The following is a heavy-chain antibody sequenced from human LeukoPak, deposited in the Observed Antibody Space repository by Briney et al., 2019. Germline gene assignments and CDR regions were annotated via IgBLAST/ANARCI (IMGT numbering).Heavy chain of an antibody. Sequence: GGSLRLSCAASGFTFSSYAMNWVRQAPGKGLEWVSVISGSGGNTYYADSVKGRFTISRDNSKNTLYLQMNSLRAEDTAVYYCAKHEWFGNQVGYYFDYWGQGTLVTVSS. V-gene: IGHV3-23*01. CDR1: GFTFSSYA. D-gene: IGHD3-10*01. CDR2: ISGSGGNT. CDR3: AKHEWFGNQVGYYFDY. J-gene: IGHJ4*02.